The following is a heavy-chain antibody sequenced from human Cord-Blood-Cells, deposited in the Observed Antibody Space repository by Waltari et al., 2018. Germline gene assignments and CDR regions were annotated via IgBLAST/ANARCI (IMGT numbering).Heavy chain of an antibody. V-gene: IGHV3-30-3*01. Sequence: QVQLVESGGGVVQPGRSLRLSCAASGFTFSSYAMHRVRQAPGKGLEWVAVISYDGSNKNYADSVKGRFTISRDNSKNTLYLQMNSLRAEDTAVYYCARDNARFFDYWGQGTLVTVSS. CDR3: ARDNARFFDY. CDR1: GFTFSSYA. CDR2: ISYDGSNK. J-gene: IGHJ4*02.